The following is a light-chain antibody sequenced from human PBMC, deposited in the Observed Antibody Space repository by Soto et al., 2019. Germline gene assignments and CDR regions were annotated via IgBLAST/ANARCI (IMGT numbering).Light chain of an antibody. CDR3: QQRYSTPLT. CDR2: AAS. V-gene: IGKV1-39*01. J-gene: IGKJ4*01. Sequence: DIQMTQSPSSLSASVGDRVTITCRASQSISSYLNWYQQKPGKAPKLLIYAASSLQSGVPSRFSGSGSGTDFTLTISSLQPEDFATYYCQQRYSTPLTFXGGTKVDIK. CDR1: QSISSY.